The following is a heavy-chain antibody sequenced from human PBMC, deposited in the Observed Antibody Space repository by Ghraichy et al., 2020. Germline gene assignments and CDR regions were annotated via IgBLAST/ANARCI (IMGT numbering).Heavy chain of an antibody. J-gene: IGHJ4*02. D-gene: IGHD6-13*01. V-gene: IGHV1-18*04. CDR3: ARIQQLVRSRGGPTYFDY. CDR2: ISAYNGNT. CDR1: GYTFTSYG. Sequence: ASVKVSCKASGYTFTSYGISWVRQAPGQGLEWMGWISAYNGNTNYAQKLQGRVTMTTDTSTSTAYMELRSLRSDDTAVYYCARIQQLVRSRGGPTYFDYWGQGTLVTVSS.